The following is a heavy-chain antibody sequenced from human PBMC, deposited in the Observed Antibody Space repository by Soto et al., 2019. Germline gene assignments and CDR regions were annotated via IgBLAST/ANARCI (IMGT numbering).Heavy chain of an antibody. CDR3: AKFTGDFDY. CDR1: GFTFSSYG. D-gene: IGHD3-10*01. CDR2: ISYDGSNK. Sequence: PGGSLRLSCAASGFTFSSYGMHWVRQAPGKGLEWVAVISYDGSNKYYADSVKGRFTISRDNSKNTLYLQMNSLRAEDTAVYYCAKFTGDFDYWGQGTLVTVSS. J-gene: IGHJ4*02. V-gene: IGHV3-30*18.